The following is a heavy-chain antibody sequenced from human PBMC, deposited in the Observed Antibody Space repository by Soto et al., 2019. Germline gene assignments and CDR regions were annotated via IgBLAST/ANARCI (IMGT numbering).Heavy chain of an antibody. CDR3: ARDDVLCDGGRCYGVPLDV. D-gene: IGHD2-15*01. Sequence: GGSLRLSCAASGFTFRSYGIHWVRQAPGKGLEWVALIWFDGSKKYYVDSVKGRFAVSRDNSENTLYLQMDSLRAEDTAVYYCARDDVLCDGGRCYGVPLDVWGKGTTVTVSS. CDR1: GFTFRSYG. V-gene: IGHV3-33*01. CDR2: IWFDGSKK. J-gene: IGHJ6*04.